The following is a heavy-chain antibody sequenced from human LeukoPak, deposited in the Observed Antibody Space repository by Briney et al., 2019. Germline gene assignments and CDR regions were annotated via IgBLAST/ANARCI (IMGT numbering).Heavy chain of an antibody. CDR1: GYTFTGYY. J-gene: IGHJ4*02. V-gene: IGHV1-2*02. Sequence: GASVKVSCKASGYTFTGYYMHWVRQAPGQGLGWMGWINPNSGGTNYAQKFQGRVTMTRDTSISTAYMELSRPRSDDTAVYYCARTIFGTYYFDYWGQGTLVTVSS. CDR2: INPNSGGT. D-gene: IGHD3-3*01. CDR3: ARTIFGTYYFDY.